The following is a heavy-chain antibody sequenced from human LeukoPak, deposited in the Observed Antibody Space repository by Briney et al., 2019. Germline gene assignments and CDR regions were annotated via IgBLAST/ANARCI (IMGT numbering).Heavy chain of an antibody. V-gene: IGHV4-30-4*01. Sequence: SQTLSLTCTVTGGTISSGDYYWSWIRQPPGKGLEWIGYIYYSGSTYYNPSLKSRVTISVDTSKNQFSLKLSSVTAADTAVYYCARAECGGDCYLDYWGQETLVTVSS. D-gene: IGHD2-21*02. J-gene: IGHJ4*02. CDR2: IYYSGST. CDR3: ARAECGGDCYLDY. CDR1: GGTISSGDYY.